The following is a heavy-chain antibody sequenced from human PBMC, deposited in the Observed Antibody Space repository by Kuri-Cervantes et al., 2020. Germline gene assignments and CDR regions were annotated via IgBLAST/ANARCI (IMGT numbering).Heavy chain of an antibody. CDR1: GFTLSNYW. V-gene: IGHV3-7*01. D-gene: IGHD4-17*01. CDR2: IKKDGSEK. J-gene: IGHJ6*02. CDR3: ARGDDDYDYYYYYGMDV. Sequence: GESLKISCAASGFTLSNYWMTWVRQAPGKGLEWVANIKKDGSEKYYVDSVKGRFTISRDNAENSLYLQMNSLRAEDTAVYYCARGDDDYDYYYYYGMDVWGQGTTVTVSS.